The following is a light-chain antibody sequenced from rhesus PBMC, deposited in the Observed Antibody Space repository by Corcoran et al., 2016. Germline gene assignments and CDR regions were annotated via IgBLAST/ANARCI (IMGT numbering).Light chain of an antibody. CDR1: ENVNNY. CDR2: KAS. CDR3: QHGYGTPHS. V-gene: IGKV1-74*01. Sequence: DIQMTQSPSSLSASVGDRVTITCRASENVNNYLNWYQQKPGKAPKLLIYKASTLQSGVPSRFSGSGSGTDYTFTISRLQPEDVATYYCQHGYGTPHSFGQRTKVEIK. J-gene: IGKJ2*01.